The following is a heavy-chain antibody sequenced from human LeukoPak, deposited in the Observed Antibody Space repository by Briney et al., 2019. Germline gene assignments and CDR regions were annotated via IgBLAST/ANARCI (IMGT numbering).Heavy chain of an antibody. CDR3: ARIRRTTVVTAGAFDI. CDR1: GFSLSTSGVC. CDR2: IDWDDDK. Sequence: SGPTLVKPTQTLTLTCTFSGFSLSTSGVCVSWIRQPPGKALEWLARIDWDDDKYYSTSLKTRLTISKDTSKNQVVLTMTNMDPLDTATYYCARIRRTTVVTAGAFDIWGQGTMVTVSS. V-gene: IGHV2-70*11. J-gene: IGHJ3*02. D-gene: IGHD4-23*01.